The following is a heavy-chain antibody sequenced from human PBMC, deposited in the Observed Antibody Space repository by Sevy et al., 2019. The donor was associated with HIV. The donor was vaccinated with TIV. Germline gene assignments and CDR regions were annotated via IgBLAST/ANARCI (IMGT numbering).Heavy chain of an antibody. CDR3: AREGCTQPHDY. J-gene: IGHJ4*02. CDR2: FSFGCGRI. V-gene: IGHV3-23*01. CDR1: GCTFAKYS. D-gene: IGHD2-8*01. Sequence: GGSLRLSCAASGCTFAKYSMSWVRQAPGKGLEWVSTFSFGCGRINYADSVKGRFTISRDDSKNTLFLQMNSLRAEDTVTYFCAREGCTQPHDYWSQGTLVTVSS.